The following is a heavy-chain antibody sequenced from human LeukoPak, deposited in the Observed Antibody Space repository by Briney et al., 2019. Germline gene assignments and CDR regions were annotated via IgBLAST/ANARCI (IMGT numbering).Heavy chain of an antibody. J-gene: IGHJ5*02. CDR3: AAVDRYSSSWYELFDP. V-gene: IGHV3-21*04. CDR2: ISGSSTYI. CDR1: GFTFSSYS. D-gene: IGHD6-13*01. Sequence: PGGSLRLSCAASGFTFSSYSMNWVRQAPGKGLEWVSSISGSSTYIYYADSVKGRFTISRDNAKNSLYLQMNSLRSEDTAVYYCAAVDRYSSSWYELFDPWGQGTLVTVSS.